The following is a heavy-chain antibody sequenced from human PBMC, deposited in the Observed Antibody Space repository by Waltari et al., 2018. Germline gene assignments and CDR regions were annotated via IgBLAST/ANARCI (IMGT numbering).Heavy chain of an antibody. CDR1: RFTFSSYA. V-gene: IGHV3-23*01. Sequence: EVQLLESGGGLVRPGESLRLSCADSRFTFSSYAMSWVRQAPGKGLEWVSSISGGGSSTYYADSVNGRFSISRDNSKNTLYLQMNSLRADDTAMYYCAKETGRGTYNWFDPWGQGTLVTVSS. J-gene: IGHJ5*02. CDR2: ISGGGSST. CDR3: AKETGRGTYNWFDP.